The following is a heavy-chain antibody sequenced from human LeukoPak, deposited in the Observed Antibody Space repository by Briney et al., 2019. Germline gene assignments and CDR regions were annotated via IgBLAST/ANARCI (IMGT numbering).Heavy chain of an antibody. J-gene: IGHJ5*02. CDR1: GYTFTCYY. Sequence: ASVKVSCKASGYTFTCYYMHWVRQAPGQGLEWMGWINPNSGGTNYAQKFQGRVTMTRDTSISTAYMELSRLRSDDTAVYYCARTPKTTVTTRWFDPWGQGTLVTVSS. D-gene: IGHD4-17*01. CDR2: INPNSGGT. CDR3: ARTPKTTVTTRWFDP. V-gene: IGHV1-2*02.